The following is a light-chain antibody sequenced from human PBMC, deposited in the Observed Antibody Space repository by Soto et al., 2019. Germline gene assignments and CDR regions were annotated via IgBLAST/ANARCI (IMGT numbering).Light chain of an antibody. J-gene: IGKJ1*01. CDR3: LQDYNYPRT. V-gene: IGKV1-6*01. Sequence: AIQMTQSPSSLSSSVGDRVTITCRASQGIRNDLGWYQQKPGKAPKLLIYAASRLPSGVPVMFSGSGHGTDFPLTISSLQPEDFATYYCLQDYNYPRTFGQGTKVEIK. CDR1: QGIRND. CDR2: AAS.